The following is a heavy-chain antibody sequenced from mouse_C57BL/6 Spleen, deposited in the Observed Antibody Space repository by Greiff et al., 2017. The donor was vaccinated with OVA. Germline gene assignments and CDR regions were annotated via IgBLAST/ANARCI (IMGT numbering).Heavy chain of an antibody. CDR1: GYTFTDYE. CDR3: TRDSNYYDY. D-gene: IGHD2-5*01. J-gene: IGHJ2*01. CDR2: IDPETGGT. V-gene: IGHV1-15*01. Sequence: QVHVKQSGAELVRPGASVTLSCKASGYTFTDYEMHWVKQTPVHGLEWIGAIDPETGGTAYNQKFKGKAILTADKSSSTAYMELRSLTSEDSAVYYCTRDSNYYDYWGQGTTLTVSS.